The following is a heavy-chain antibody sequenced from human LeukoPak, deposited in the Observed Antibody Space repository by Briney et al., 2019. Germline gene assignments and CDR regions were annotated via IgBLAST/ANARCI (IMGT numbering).Heavy chain of an antibody. Sequence: PGGSLRLSCAASGFTFSSYAMSWVRQAPGKGLEWVSAISGSGGSTYYADSVKGRFTISRDNSKNTLYLQMNSLRAEDTAVYYCAKDDYCGGDCFYYFDYWGQGTLVTVSS. CDR1: GFTFSSYA. CDR3: AKDDYCGGDCFYYFDY. V-gene: IGHV3-23*01. J-gene: IGHJ4*02. CDR2: ISGSGGST. D-gene: IGHD2-21*02.